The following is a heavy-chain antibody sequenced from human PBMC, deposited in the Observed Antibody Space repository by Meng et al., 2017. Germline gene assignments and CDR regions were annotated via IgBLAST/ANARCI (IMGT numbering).Heavy chain of an antibody. V-gene: IGHV4-34*01. CDR1: GGSFSGYD. CDR2: INHSGST. CDR3: ARSHSVTIVAFDY. Sequence: QVQLQQWGAGLLKPSEHRSLTCAVYGGSFSGYDWSWIRQPPGKGLEWIGEINHSGSTNYNPSLKSRVTMSLDTSKNQFSLRLSSVTAADTAVYYCARSHSVTIVAFDYWGQGTLVTVSS. D-gene: IGHD4-17*01. J-gene: IGHJ4*02.